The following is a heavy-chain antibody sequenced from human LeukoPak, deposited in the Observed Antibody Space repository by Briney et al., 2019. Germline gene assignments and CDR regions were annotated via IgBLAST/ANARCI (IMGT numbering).Heavy chain of an antibody. CDR1: GFTLGSFS. CDR3: ARDLDSRGYTFYY. Sequence: PGGSLRLSCAASGFTLGSFSMNWVRQAPGKGLEWVSYISSRSSTIHYADSVKGRFTISRDNAKNSLHLQMNSLRDDDTAVYYCARDLDSRGYTFYYWGQGTLVTVSS. J-gene: IGHJ4*02. D-gene: IGHD3-22*01. V-gene: IGHV3-48*02. CDR2: ISSRSSTI.